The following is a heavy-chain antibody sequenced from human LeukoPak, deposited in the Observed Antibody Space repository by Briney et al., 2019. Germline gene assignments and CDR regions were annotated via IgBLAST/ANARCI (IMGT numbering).Heavy chain of an antibody. Sequence: GGSLRLSCAASGFTFSSYGMHWVRQAPGKGLEWVAVISYDGSNKYYADSVKGRFTISRDNSKNTLYLQMNSLRAEDTAVYYCAKDGYSSGFFDPWGQGTLVTVSS. J-gene: IGHJ5*02. D-gene: IGHD6-19*01. CDR1: GFTFSSYG. V-gene: IGHV3-30*18. CDR2: ISYDGSNK. CDR3: AKDGYSSGFFDP.